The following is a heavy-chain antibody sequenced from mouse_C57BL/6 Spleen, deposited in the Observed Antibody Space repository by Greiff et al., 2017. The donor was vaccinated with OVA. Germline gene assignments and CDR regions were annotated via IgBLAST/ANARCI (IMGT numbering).Heavy chain of an antibody. CDR1: GYTFTSYG. CDR3: SRRDEYYDAMDY. D-gene: IGHD5-2*01. CDR2: IYPRSGNT. V-gene: IGHV1-81*01. J-gene: IGHJ4*01. Sequence: QVQLKESGAELARPGASVKLSCKASGYTFTSYGISWVKQRTGQGLEWIGEIYPRSGNTYYNEKFKGKATLTAEKSSSTAYMYLRSLTSEYSAVDVCSRRDEYYDAMDYWGQGTSVTVSS.